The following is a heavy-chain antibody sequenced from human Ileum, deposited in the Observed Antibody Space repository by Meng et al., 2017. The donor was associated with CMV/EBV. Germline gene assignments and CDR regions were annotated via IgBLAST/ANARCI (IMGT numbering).Heavy chain of an antibody. D-gene: IGHD1-7*01. CDR2: MNPIRGNT. CDR3: ARGLRIVGTALAF. CDR1: GYDFTSYD. Sequence: CKASGYDFTSYDINWVRQATGQGLEWMGWMNPIRGNTVYAQKFQGRVTMTRNTSISTAYMELSSLTSEDTAVYYCARGLRIVGTALAFWGQGSLVTVSS. V-gene: IGHV1-8*01. J-gene: IGHJ4*02.